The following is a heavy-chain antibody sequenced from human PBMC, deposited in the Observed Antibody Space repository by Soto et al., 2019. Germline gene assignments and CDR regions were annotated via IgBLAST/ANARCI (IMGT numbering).Heavy chain of an antibody. CDR2: IYHSVSA. V-gene: IGHV4-31*03. Sequence: QVQLQESGPGLVRPSQTLSLTCTVSGDSIRSGGHYWTWIRQHPGKGLEWIGYIYHSVSAYYDPSLKSRVTTSVDTSKNHFSLKLSSVTAADTAVYYCARVDGDPYYYFGMDVWGQGTTVTVSS. D-gene: IGHD4-17*01. CDR3: ARVDGDPYYYFGMDV. J-gene: IGHJ6*02. CDR1: GDSIRSGGHY.